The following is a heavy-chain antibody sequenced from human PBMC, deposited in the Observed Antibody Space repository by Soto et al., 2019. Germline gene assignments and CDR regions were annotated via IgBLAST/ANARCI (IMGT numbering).Heavy chain of an antibody. J-gene: IGHJ6*02. V-gene: IGHV1-46*01. CDR1: GYTFTKYY. CDR2: MNLSGGTT. D-gene: IGHD3-16*01. Sequence: QVQLVQSGAEVKEPGASVKVSCETSGYTFTKYYIHWVRQAAGQGLQWLGVMNLSGGTTTYAQKFQGRVTMTRDTSTSTVYMELRSLRSEDTSVYFCAREGPIGDYSGMDAWGQGTTVIVS. CDR3: AREGPIGDYSGMDA.